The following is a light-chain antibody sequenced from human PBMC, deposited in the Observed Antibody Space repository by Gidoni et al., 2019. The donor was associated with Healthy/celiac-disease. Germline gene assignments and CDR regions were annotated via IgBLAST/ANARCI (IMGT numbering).Light chain of an antibody. J-gene: IGKJ2*01. CDR1: QSISSW. V-gene: IGKV1-5*03. Sequence: DIQMTQSPSTLSASIGDRVTITCRASQSISSWLAWYQQKPGKAPKLLIYKASSLESGVPSRFSGSGSGTEFTLTISSLQPDDFATYYCQQYNSYPYTFGQGTKLEIK. CDR2: KAS. CDR3: QQYNSYPYT.